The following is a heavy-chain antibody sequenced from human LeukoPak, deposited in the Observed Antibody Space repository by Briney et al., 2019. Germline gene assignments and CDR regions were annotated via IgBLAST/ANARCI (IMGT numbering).Heavy chain of an antibody. D-gene: IGHD2-2*02. CDR1: GGSISSSSYY. J-gene: IGHJ4*02. CDR3: ARAPAAIY. CDR2: IYYSGST. Sequence: SETLSLTCTVSGGSISSSSYYWGWIRQPPGKGLEWIGSIYYSGSTYYNPSLKSRVTISVDTSKNQFSLKLSSVTAADTAVYYCARAPAAIYWGQGTLVTVSS. V-gene: IGHV4-39*01.